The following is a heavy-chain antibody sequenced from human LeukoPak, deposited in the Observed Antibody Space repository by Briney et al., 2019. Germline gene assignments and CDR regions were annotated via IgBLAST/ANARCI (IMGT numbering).Heavy chain of an antibody. CDR3: ARDDQGAFDI. J-gene: IGHJ3*02. V-gene: IGHV3-21*01. CDR2: ISSSSSYI. CDR1: GFTFSSYS. Sequence: GSLRLSCAASGFTFSSYSMNWVRQAPGKGLEWVSSISSSSSYIYYADSVKGRFTISRDNAKNSLHLQMNSLRAEDTAVYYCARDDQGAFDIWGQGTMVTVSS.